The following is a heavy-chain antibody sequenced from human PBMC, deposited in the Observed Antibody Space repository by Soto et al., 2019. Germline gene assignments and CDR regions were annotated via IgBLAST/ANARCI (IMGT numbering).Heavy chain of an antibody. D-gene: IGHD1-20*01. CDR2: INHSGST. J-gene: IGHJ6*02. V-gene: IGHV4-34*01. Sequence: TSETLSLTCAVYGGSFSGYYWSWIRQPPGKGLEWIGEINHSGSTNYNPSLKSRVTISVDTSKNQFSLKLSSVTAADTAVYYCARTHNWNYYYYYGMDVWGQGTTVTVSS. CDR3: ARTHNWNYYYYYGMDV. CDR1: GGSFSGYY.